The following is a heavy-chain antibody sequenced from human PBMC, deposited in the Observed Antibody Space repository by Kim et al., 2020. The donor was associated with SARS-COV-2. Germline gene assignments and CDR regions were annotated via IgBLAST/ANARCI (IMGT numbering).Heavy chain of an antibody. V-gene: IGHV4-4*02. D-gene: IGHD4-17*01. J-gene: IGHJ5*02. Sequence: YNPSLKSRVTISVDKSKNQFSLKLSSVTAADTAVYYCASHTVTTSDWFDPWGQGTLVTVSS. CDR3: ASHTVTTSDWFDP.